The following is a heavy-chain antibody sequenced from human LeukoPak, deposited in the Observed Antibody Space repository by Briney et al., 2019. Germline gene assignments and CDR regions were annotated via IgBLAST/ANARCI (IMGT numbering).Heavy chain of an antibody. D-gene: IGHD4-17*01. J-gene: IGHJ4*02. CDR2: IGSKAYGVTT. CDR3: SKTYGDYKPYYFDY. Sequence: GESLRLSCTASGFTFGDYAMSWVRQAPGKGPQWVGFIGSKAYGVTTEYAAAVKGRFTISRDDSKSIAYLQMNSLKTEDTAVYYCSKTYGDYKPYYFDYWGQGTLVTVSS. CDR1: GFTFGDYA. V-gene: IGHV3-49*04.